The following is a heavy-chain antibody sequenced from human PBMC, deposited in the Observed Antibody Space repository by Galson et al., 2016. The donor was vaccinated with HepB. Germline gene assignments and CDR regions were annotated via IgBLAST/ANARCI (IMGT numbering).Heavy chain of an antibody. D-gene: IGHD5-24*01. CDR2: INHGGNT. J-gene: IGHJ4*02. CDR3: ARSRGDS. CDR1: DGSFSNYY. Sequence: SETLSLTCGVYDGSFSNYYWSWIRQPPGKGLKWIGEINHGGNTNYNPSLKSRVTISIDTSKNQFSLKLSSVTAADTAVYYCARSRGDSWGQGTLVTVSS. V-gene: IGHV4-34*01.